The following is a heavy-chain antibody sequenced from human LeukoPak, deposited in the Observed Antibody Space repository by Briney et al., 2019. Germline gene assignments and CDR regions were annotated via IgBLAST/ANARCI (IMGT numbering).Heavy chain of an antibody. CDR1: GYSISSGYY. Sequence: PSETLSLTCAVSGYSISSGYYWGWIRQPPGKGLEWIGSIYHSGSTYYNPSLKSRVTISVDTSKNQFSLKLSSVTAADTAVYYCARDSYYGFDPWGQGTLVTDSS. J-gene: IGHJ5*02. D-gene: IGHD3-10*01. V-gene: IGHV4-38-2*02. CDR2: IYHSGST. CDR3: ARDSYYGFDP.